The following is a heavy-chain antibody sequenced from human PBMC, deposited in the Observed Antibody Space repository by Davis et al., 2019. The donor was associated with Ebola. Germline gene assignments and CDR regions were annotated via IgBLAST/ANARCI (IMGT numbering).Heavy chain of an antibody. CDR3: ARGVTMVREHNWFDP. CDR2: ISAYNGNT. J-gene: IGHJ5*02. V-gene: IGHV1-18*04. Sequence: ASVKVSCKASGYTFTSYYMHWVRQAPGQGLEWMGWISAYNGNTNYAQKLQGRVTMTTDTSTSTAYMELRSLRSDDTAVYYCARGVTMVREHNWFDPWGQGTLVTVSS. CDR1: GYTFTSYY. D-gene: IGHD3-10*01.